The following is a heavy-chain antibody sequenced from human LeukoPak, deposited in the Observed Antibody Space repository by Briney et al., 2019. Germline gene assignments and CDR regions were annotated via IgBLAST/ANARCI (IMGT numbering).Heavy chain of an antibody. V-gene: IGHV3-23*01. D-gene: IGHD1-26*01. CDR1: GFTFSNYA. Sequence: GGSLRLSCAASGFTFSNYAMSWVRQAPGKGLEWVSSISSSGGGTYYADSVKGRFTISRDNSKNTLSLQMNSLKAEDTAAYYCAKINSGSYTDYWGQGTLVTVSS. CDR2: ISSSGGGT. CDR3: AKINSGSYTDY. J-gene: IGHJ4*02.